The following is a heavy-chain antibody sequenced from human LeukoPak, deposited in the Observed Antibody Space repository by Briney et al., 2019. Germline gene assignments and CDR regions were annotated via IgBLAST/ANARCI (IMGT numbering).Heavy chain of an antibody. Sequence: SETLSLTCAVYGGSFSGYYWSWIRQPPGKGLEWIGYIYYSGSTNYNPSLKSRISISVDTSKNQVSLKLSSVTAADTAVYYCARHFGSGTYPLDYWGQGTLATVSS. CDR1: GGSFSGYY. CDR2: IYYSGST. D-gene: IGHD3-10*01. CDR3: ARHFGSGTYPLDY. V-gene: IGHV4-59*01. J-gene: IGHJ4*02.